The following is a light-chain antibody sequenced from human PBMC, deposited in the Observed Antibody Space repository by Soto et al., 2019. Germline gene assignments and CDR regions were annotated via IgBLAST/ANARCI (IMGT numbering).Light chain of an antibody. CDR1: QSVGSN. Sequence: EIVMTQSPATLSVSPGERATLSCRASQSVGSNLAWYQQKPGQAPRLLIYAASTRATAIPDRFSGSGSGTEFTLTISNLQSEDLAVYYCQQSSDWPPTTFGQGTRLEIK. CDR3: QQSSDWPPTT. CDR2: AAS. V-gene: IGKV3D-15*01. J-gene: IGKJ5*01.